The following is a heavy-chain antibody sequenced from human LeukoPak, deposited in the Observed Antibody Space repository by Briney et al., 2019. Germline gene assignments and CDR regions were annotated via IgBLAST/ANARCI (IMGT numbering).Heavy chain of an antibody. CDR1: GYTFTGYY. J-gene: IGHJ4*02. CDR3: ARGRGGATLSYPDY. CDR2: INPNSGGT. D-gene: IGHD3-3*01. Sequence: ASVKVSCKASGYTFTGYYMHWVRQAPGQGLEWMGWINPNSGGTNYAQKFQGRVTMTRDTSISTAYMELSRLRSDDTAVYYCARGRGGATLSYPDYWGQGTLVTVSS. V-gene: IGHV1-2*02.